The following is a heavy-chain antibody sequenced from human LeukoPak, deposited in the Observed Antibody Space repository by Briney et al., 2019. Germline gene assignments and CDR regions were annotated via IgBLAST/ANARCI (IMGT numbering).Heavy chain of an antibody. CDR3: ARERSGWWKGMDY. V-gene: IGHV3-11*04. Sequence: QAGGSLRLSCAASGFTFSDYYMSWIRQAPGKGLEWVSYISSSGSTIYYADSVKGRFTISRDNAKNSLYLQMNSLRAEDTAVYYCARERSGWWKGMDYWGQGTLVTVSS. CDR2: ISSSGSTI. CDR1: GFTFSDYY. J-gene: IGHJ4*02. D-gene: IGHD6-19*01.